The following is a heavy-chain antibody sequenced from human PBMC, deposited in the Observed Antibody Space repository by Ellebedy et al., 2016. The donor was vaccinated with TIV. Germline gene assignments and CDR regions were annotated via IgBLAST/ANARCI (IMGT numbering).Heavy chain of an antibody. V-gene: IGHV3-23*01. CDR2: ISAPGDST. J-gene: IGHJ4*02. Sequence: PGGSLRLSCTVSGFTFSSYAMGWVRQAPGGGLEWVSPISAPGDSTYYAESVEGRFTISSDNFKNTLYLQMNSLRVEDTAVYYCAKFRGFSWFGDFTDYWGQGTLVTVSS. CDR1: GFTFSSYA. CDR3: AKFRGFSWFGDFTDY. D-gene: IGHD3-10*01.